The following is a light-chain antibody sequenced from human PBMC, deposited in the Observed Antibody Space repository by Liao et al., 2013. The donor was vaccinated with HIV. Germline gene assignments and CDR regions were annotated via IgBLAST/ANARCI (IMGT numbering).Light chain of an antibody. V-gene: IGLV3-21*04. CDR3: QVWDNSSDHYV. J-gene: IGLJ1*01. CDR2: YDS. CDR1: NIGSKS. Sequence: SYVLTQPPSVSVAPGKTARITCGGNNIGSKSVHWYQQKPGQAPVLVISYDSDRPSGIPERFSGSNSGNVATLTISRVEAGDEADYYCQVWDNSSDHYVFGTGTEVAVL.